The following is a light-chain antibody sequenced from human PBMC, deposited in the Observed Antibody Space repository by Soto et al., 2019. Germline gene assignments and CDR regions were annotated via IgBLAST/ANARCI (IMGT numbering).Light chain of an antibody. CDR3: QHYNNWPPWT. J-gene: IGKJ1*01. CDR2: GAT. Sequence: EIVMTQSPATPSVSPGVRATLSCRASQSVSITLAWYQQKPGQAPRLLIYGATNRATDIPARFSGSGSGTEFTLTINSLQSEDFAVYYCQHYNNWPPWTFGQGTKVQIK. CDR1: QSVSIT. V-gene: IGKV3-15*01.